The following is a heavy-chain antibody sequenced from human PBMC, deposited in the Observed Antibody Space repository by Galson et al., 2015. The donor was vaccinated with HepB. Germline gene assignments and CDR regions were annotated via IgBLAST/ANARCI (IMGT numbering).Heavy chain of an antibody. V-gene: IGHV5-51*01. CDR3: ARQVNGGCFDY. J-gene: IGHJ4*02. Sequence: QSGAEVKKPGESLKISCKGSGYSFSSSWIGWVRQMPGKGLEWMGIISPGDSDTRYSPSFQGQVTFSVDESISTAYLQWSSLKGSDSATYYCARQVNGGCFDYWGQGTLVIVSS. CDR1: GYSFSSSW. D-gene: IGHD6-25*01. CDR2: ISPGDSDT.